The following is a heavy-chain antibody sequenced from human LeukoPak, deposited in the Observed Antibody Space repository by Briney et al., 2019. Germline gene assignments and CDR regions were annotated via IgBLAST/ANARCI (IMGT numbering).Heavy chain of an antibody. CDR2: MYYSGST. J-gene: IGHJ4*02. V-gene: IGHV4-39*07. CDR3: AREGSSGYYPHYYFEY. CDR1: GGSISSYY. D-gene: IGHD3-22*01. Sequence: PSETLSLTCTVSGGSISSYYWNFIRQPPGKGLEWIGTMYYSGSTYYHPSLKSRVTISVDTSKNQFSLKLSSVTAADTAVYYCAREGSSGYYPHYYFEYWGQGTLVTVFS.